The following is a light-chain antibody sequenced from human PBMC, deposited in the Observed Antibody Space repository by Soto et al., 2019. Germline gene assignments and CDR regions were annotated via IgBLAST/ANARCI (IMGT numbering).Light chain of an antibody. Sequence: GGRANIGTESVNWYQQLPGTAPKLLIYSYNQRPSGVPDRFSGSKSGTSASLAISGLQSEDEADYICAAWDDSLNGYVFGLGTKVTV. CDR2: SYN. J-gene: IGLJ1*01. CDR3: AAWDDSLNGYV. CDR1: RANIGTES. V-gene: IGLV1-44*01.